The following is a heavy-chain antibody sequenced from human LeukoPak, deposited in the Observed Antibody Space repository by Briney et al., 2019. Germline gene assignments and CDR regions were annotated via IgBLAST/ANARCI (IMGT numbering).Heavy chain of an antibody. J-gene: IGHJ6*03. CDR1: VDSLSNYY. D-gene: IGHD6-25*01. V-gene: IGHV4-59*01. CDR2: INYSGST. Sequence: SETLSLTCIVSVDSLSNYYWSWVRQPPGKGLEWIAYINYSGSTNYNPSLKSRVTISIDTSNNQVSLKLSSVTAADTAVYYCARGIAGGSYYYMAVWGKGSTV. CDR3: ARGIAGGSYYYMAV.